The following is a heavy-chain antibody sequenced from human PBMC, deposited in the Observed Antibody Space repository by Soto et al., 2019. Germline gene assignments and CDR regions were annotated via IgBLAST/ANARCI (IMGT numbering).Heavy chain of an antibody. Sequence: QVQLVQSGAEVKKPGASVKVSCKASGYTFTSYYIHWVRQAPGQGLEWMGIINPNGGTTSYAQNFQGRVNMIRDTSTGTVFMELSSLTSEDTAVYYCARAKRTLDYWGQGTLLTVSS. V-gene: IGHV1-46*03. CDR1: GYTFTSYY. CDR2: INPNGGTT. CDR3: ARAKRTLDY. J-gene: IGHJ4*02.